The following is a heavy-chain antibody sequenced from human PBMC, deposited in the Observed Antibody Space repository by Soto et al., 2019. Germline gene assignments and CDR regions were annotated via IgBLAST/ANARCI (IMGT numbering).Heavy chain of an antibody. CDR2: IYYSGST. Sequence: SETLSLTCTVSGGSISSSSYYWGWIRQPPGKGLEWIGSIYYSGSTYYNPSLKSRVTISVDTSKNQFSLKLSSVTAADTAVYYCARQKYYDFWNIKWFDPWGQGTLVTVSS. J-gene: IGHJ5*02. V-gene: IGHV4-39*01. CDR3: ARQKYYDFWNIKWFDP. CDR1: GGSISSSSYY. D-gene: IGHD3-3*01.